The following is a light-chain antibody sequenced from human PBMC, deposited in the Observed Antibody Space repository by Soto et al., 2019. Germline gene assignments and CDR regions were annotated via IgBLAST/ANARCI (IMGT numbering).Light chain of an antibody. J-gene: IGKJ1*01. CDR1: QSISKW. CDR3: QQYESYWT. V-gene: IGKV1-5*01. Sequence: DIQMTQSPPTLSASIGDRVTITCRASQSISKWLAWYQQKPGKVPKLLIYHASSLQSGVPSRFSGSGSGSEFTLTISSLQADDLATYYCQQYESYWTFGQGTKVDIK. CDR2: HAS.